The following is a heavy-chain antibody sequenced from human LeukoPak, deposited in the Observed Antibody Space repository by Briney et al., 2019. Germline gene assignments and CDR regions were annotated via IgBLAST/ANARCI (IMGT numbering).Heavy chain of an antibody. CDR3: ARAPGGGGYVIFGYYYYGMDV. CDR2: ISAYNGNT. Sequence: ALVKVSCKASGYTFTSYGISWVRQAPGQGLEWMGWISAYNGNTNYAQKLQGRVTMTTDTSMSTAYMELRSLRSDDTAVYYCARAPGGGGYVIFGYYYYGMDVWGQGTTVTVSS. D-gene: IGHD5-12*01. V-gene: IGHV1-18*01. J-gene: IGHJ6*02. CDR1: GYTFTSYG.